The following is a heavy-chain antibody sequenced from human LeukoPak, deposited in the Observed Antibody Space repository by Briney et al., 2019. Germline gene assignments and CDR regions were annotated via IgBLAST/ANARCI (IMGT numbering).Heavy chain of an antibody. CDR3: ARDKYYDFWSGSLYNWFDP. J-gene: IGHJ5*02. V-gene: IGHV4-61*02. D-gene: IGHD3-3*01. Sequence: SETLSLTCTVSGGSISSGSYHWSWIRQPAGKGLEWIGRIYTSGSTNYNPSLKSRVTISVDTSKNQFSLKLSSVTAADTAVYYCARDKYYDFWSGSLYNWFDPWGQGTLVTVSS. CDR1: GGSISSGSYH. CDR2: IYTSGST.